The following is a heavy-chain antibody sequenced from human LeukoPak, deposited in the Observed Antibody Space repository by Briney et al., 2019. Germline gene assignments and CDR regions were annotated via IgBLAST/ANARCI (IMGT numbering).Heavy chain of an antibody. V-gene: IGHV4-34*01. CDR3: AGSWDYYGSGSYSYGMDV. Sequence: ETLSLTCAVYGGSFSGYYWSWIRQPPGKGLEWIGEINHSGSTNYNPSLKSRVTISVDTSKNQFSLKESSVTAADTAVYYCAGSWDYYGSGSYSYGMDVWGKGTTVTVSS. J-gene: IGHJ6*04. CDR1: GGSFSGYY. D-gene: IGHD3-10*01. CDR2: INHSGST.